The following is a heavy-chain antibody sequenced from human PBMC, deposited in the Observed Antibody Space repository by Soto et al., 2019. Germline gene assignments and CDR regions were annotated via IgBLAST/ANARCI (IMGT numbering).Heavy chain of an antibody. D-gene: IGHD5-12*01. CDR1: GGTFSSYA. CDR2: IIPILGTA. V-gene: IGHV1-69*13. CDR3: ARDLGDGYNLGY. J-gene: IGHJ4*02. Sequence: GASVKVSCKASGGTFSSYAISWVRQAPGQGLEWMGGIIPILGTANYAQKFQGRVTITADESTSTAYMELSSLRSEDTAVYYCARDLGDGYNLGYWGQGTLVTVSS.